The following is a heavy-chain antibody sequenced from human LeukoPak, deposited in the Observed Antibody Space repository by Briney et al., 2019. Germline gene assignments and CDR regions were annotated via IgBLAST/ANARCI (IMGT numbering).Heavy chain of an antibody. CDR3: ARVTTIFGVVRSLAY. D-gene: IGHD3-3*01. CDR2: MNPNSGNT. J-gene: IGHJ4*02. V-gene: IGHV1-8*03. Sequence: GASVKVSCKASGYTFTSYDINWVRQATGQGLEWMGWMNPNSGNTGYAQKFQGRVTITRNTSISTTYMELCSLRSEDTAVYYCARVTTIFGVVRSLAYWGQGTLFTVSS. CDR1: GYTFTSYD.